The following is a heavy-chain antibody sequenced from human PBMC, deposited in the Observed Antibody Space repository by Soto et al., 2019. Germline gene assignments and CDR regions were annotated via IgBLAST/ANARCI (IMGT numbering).Heavy chain of an antibody. CDR3: AHSRYSYGYLPFDY. V-gene: IGHV2-5*02. Sequence: QITLKESGPPLLKPTQTLTLTCTFSGFSISTGGVGVGWIRQPPGKALEWLAIIYWDDDKRYSPSLKSRLTITKDTSKNQVVLTMTNMDPVDTATYYCAHSRYSYGYLPFDYWGQGTLVTVSS. CDR1: GFSISTGGVG. D-gene: IGHD5-18*01. CDR2: IYWDDDK. J-gene: IGHJ4*02.